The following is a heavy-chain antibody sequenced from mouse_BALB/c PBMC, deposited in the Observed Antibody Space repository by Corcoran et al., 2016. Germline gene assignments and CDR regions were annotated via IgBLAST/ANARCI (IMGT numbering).Heavy chain of an antibody. V-gene: IGHV9-3-1*01. J-gene: IGHJ4*01. Sequence: QIQLVQSGPELKKTGETVKISCKASGYTFTNYGMNWVKQAPGKGLKWMGWINTYTGAPTYADDFKGRFAFSLETSASTAYLQINNLKNEDTATYFCARFYYGNYAMDYWGQGTSVTVSS. CDR3: ARFYYGNYAMDY. D-gene: IGHD2-1*01. CDR2: INTYTGAP. CDR1: GYTFTNYG.